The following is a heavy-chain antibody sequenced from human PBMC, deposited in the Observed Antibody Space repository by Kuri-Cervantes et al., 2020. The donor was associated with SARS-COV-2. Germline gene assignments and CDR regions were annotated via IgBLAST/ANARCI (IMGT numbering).Heavy chain of an antibody. D-gene: IGHD3-22*01. CDR1: GFTVSSNY. Sequence: GGSLRLSCAASGFTVSSNYMSWVRQAPGKGLEWVSVIYSGGSTYYADSVKGRFTISRDNSKNTLYLQMNSLRAEDTAVYYCAREDYNYYYDSSGYRLGGAFDIWGQGTMVTVSS. CDR3: AREDYNYYYDSSGYRLGGAFDI. V-gene: IGHV3-53*01. CDR2: IYSGGST. J-gene: IGHJ3*02.